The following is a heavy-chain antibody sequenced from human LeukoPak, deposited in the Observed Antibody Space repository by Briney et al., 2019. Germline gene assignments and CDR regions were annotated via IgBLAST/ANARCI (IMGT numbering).Heavy chain of an antibody. CDR1: GFTFSNYA. CDR2: ISSNGGTT. CDR3: ARRYSNGYLDY. D-gene: IGHD4-11*01. J-gene: IGHJ4*02. Sequence: GGSLRLSCAASGFTFSNYAMQWVRQAPGKGLEYVSVISSNGGTTYYADSVKDRLTISRDNSKNTLYLQMGSLRADDMAVYYCARRYSNGYLDYWGQGTLITVSS. V-gene: IGHV3-64*02.